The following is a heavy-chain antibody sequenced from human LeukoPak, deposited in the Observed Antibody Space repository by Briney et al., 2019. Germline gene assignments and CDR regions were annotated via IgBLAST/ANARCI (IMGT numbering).Heavy chain of an antibody. V-gene: IGHV3-30*18. J-gene: IGHJ4*02. CDR2: ISFDASNK. D-gene: IGHD5-18*01. CDR1: GFTFSTYG. CDR3: AKAYNSYTHGWVGLDY. Sequence: GGSLRLSCAASGFTFSTYGMHWVRQAPGKGLECVAVISFDASNKYYVDSVKGRFTISRDNSKNTLYLQMNSLRAEDTAVYYCAKAYNSYTHGWVGLDYWGQGTLVTVSS.